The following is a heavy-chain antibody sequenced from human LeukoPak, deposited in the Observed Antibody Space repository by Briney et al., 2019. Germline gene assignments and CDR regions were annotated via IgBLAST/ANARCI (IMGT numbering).Heavy chain of an antibody. Sequence: PGGSLRLSCAASGFTFSSYWMHWVRQAPGKGLVWVSRINSDGSSTSYADSVKGRFTISRDNAKNTLYLQMNSLRAEDTAVYYCARVGRDGHNYYYYYGMDVWGQGTTVTVSS. J-gene: IGHJ6*02. CDR3: ARVGRDGHNYYYYYGMDV. CDR1: GFTFSSYW. V-gene: IGHV3-74*01. CDR2: INSDGSST. D-gene: IGHD5-24*01.